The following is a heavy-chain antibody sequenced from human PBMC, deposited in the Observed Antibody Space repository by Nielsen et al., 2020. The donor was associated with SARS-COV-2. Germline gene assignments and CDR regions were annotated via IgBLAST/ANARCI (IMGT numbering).Heavy chain of an antibody. D-gene: IGHD2-8*01. V-gene: IGHV1-2*02. CDR2: INPKSGVT. J-gene: IGHJ4*02. CDR3: ARVPTAGDGVGTDYDY. CDR1: GNTFTDAF. Sequence: ASVKVSCKASGNTFTDAFAHCVRQSPAHALEGTGWINPKSGVTNYAQRFQGRVTMTRDTSVSTVYMELSSLRSDDTAVYYCARVPTAGDGVGTDYDYWGRGTLVTVSS.